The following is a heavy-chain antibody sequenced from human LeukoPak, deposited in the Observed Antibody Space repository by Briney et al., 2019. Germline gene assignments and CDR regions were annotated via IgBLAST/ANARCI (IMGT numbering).Heavy chain of an antibody. CDR2: IYYSGST. V-gene: IGHV4-39*07. Sequence: SETLSLTCTVSGGSISSSSYYWGWIRQPPGKGLEWIGSIYYSGSTYYNPSLKSRVTISVDTSKNQFSLKLSSVTAADTAVYYCARAVGYYDFGSGSINWFDPWGQGTLVTVSS. D-gene: IGHD3-3*01. CDR1: GGSISSSSYY. CDR3: ARAVGYYDFGSGSINWFDP. J-gene: IGHJ5*02.